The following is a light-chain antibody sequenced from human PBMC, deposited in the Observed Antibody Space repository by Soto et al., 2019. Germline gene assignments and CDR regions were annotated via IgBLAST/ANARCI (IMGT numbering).Light chain of an antibody. CDR1: SSDVGDYNY. J-gene: IGLJ1*01. CDR3: SSYTSSSTYV. V-gene: IGLV2-14*01. CDR2: EVN. Sequence: QSSLTHPASLSGSPGQSITISCTGASSDVGDYNYVSWYQHHPGKAPKLLIYEVNNRPSGVSDRFSGSKSGNVASLTISWLQAEDEADYYCSSYTSSSTYVFGTGTKVTVL.